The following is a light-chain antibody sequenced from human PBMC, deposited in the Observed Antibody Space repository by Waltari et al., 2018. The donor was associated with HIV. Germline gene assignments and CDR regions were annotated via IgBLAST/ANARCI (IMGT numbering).Light chain of an antibody. Sequence: SHELAQPPSVSVSPGQTARNTCSGDALPTQYAYWYQQKSGQAPVLVIHEGSRRPSGVPERFSGSSSGAMATLTISAARVDDEADYYCFSRDSSDRQGLFGGGTKLTV. CDR1: ALPTQY. J-gene: IGLJ2*01. CDR2: EGS. V-gene: IGLV3-10*01. CDR3: FSRDSSDRQGL.